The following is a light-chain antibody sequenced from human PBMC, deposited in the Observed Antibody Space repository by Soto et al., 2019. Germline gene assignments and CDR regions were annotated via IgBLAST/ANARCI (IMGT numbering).Light chain of an antibody. CDR2: GAS. J-gene: IGKJ1*01. V-gene: IGKV3-20*01. CDR3: HHYDSSLWT. CDR1: QSVSSSF. Sequence: PGDRVTLSCRATQSVSSSFLTWLQQKPRQAPRLLIYGASTRATSFPARFSGSGSGTDFTLTISRLEPEDFAVYYCHHYDSSLWTFGQGTKVDIK.